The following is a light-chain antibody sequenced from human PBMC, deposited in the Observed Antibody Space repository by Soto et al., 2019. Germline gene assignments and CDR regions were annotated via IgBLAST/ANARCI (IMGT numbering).Light chain of an antibody. CDR1: SSNIGSEY. CDR3: AARDDSLSGHWV. Sequence: QSVLTQPPSASGTPGQRVTISCSGSSSNIGSEYVVWYQHLPGTAPKLLIYRNNQRPSGVPDRFAGSKSGTSASLAISGRRSEDEADYYCAARDDSLSGHWVFGGGTKLTVL. J-gene: IGLJ3*02. V-gene: IGLV1-47*01. CDR2: RNN.